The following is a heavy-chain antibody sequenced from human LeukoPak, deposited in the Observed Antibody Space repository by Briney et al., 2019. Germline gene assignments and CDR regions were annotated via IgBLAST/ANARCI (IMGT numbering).Heavy chain of an antibody. CDR1: GFTFSSYS. CDR2: ISSSSSTI. CDR3: ARERGSYA. D-gene: IGHD1-26*01. V-gene: IGHV3-48*01. Sequence: GGSLRLSCAASGFTFSSYSMNWARQAPGKGLEWVSYISSSSSTIYYADSVKGRFTISRDNAKNSLYLQMNSLRAEDTAGYYGARERGSYAWGQGTWSPSPQ. J-gene: IGHJ5*02.